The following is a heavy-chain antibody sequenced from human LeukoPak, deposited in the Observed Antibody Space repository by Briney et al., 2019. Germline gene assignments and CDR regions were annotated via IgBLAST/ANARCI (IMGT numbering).Heavy chain of an antibody. J-gene: IGHJ4*02. CDR3: ARDLSRKQQLVLYDY. V-gene: IGHV1-2*02. D-gene: IGHD6-13*01. CDR2: INPNIGGT. CDR1: GYTFTGYY. Sequence: ASVKVSCKPSGYTFTGYYMHWVRQAPGQGLEWMGWINPNIGGTNYTQKFQGSATMTRDTSISTAYMELSRLRSDDTGVYYCARDLSRKQQLVLYDYWGQGTLVTVSS.